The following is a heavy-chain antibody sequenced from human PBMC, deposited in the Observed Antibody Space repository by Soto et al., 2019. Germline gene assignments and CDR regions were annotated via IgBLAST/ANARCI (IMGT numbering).Heavy chain of an antibody. D-gene: IGHD2-2*01. CDR2: IYYSGST. CDR1: GGAISSGGYY. J-gene: IGHJ5*02. V-gene: IGHV4-31*03. CDR3: ARVPGS. Sequence: QVQLQESGPGLVKPSQTLSLTCTVSGGAISSGGYYWSLIRQHTGKGLEWIGYIYYSGSTYYNPSLTSRFTISIDTSKSQFSLKLSTVTAADTAVYYCARVPGSWGQGTLLTVSS.